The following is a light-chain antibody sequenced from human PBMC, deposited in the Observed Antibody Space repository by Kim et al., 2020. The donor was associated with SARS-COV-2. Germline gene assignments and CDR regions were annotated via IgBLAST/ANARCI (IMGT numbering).Light chain of an antibody. CDR2: DAS. CDR3: QQQSNWPLT. CDR1: PSVSSS. J-gene: IGKJ3*01. Sequence: EIVLTQSPATLSLSPGERATLSCRASPSVSSSLAWYQQKPGQAPRLLIYDASNRATGIPARFSGSGSGTDFTLTISSLEPEDFAVYYCQQQSNWPLTFGPGTKVDIK. V-gene: IGKV3-11*01.